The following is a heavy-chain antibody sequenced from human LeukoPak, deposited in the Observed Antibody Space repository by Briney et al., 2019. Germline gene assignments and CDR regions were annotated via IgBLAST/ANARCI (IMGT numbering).Heavy chain of an antibody. V-gene: IGHV3-48*03. J-gene: IGHJ4*02. CDR2: ISSSGSTI. CDR3: ARVDSSSWYHSYYFDY. Sequence: PGGSLRLSCAASGFTFSNYAMNWVRQAPGKGLEWVSYISSSGSTIYYADSVKGRFTISRDNAKNSLYLQMNSLRAEDTAVYYCARVDSSSWYHSYYFDYWGQGTLVTVSS. D-gene: IGHD6-13*01. CDR1: GFTFSNYA.